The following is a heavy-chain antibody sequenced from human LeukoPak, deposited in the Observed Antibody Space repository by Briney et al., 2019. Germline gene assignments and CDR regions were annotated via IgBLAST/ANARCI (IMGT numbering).Heavy chain of an antibody. V-gene: IGHV1-18*01. CDR2: ISAYNGNT. CDR3: ARANSNYFYFDY. D-gene: IGHD4-11*01. Sequence: ASVNVSCKASGYTFTSYGISWVRQAPGQGLEWMGWISAYNGNTNYAQKLQGRVTMTTDTSTSTAYMELRSLRSDDTAVYYCARANSNYFYFDYWGQGTLVTVSS. CDR1: GYTFTSYG. J-gene: IGHJ4*02.